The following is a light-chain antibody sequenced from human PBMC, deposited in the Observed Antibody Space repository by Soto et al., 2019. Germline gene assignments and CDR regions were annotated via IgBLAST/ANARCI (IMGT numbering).Light chain of an antibody. CDR2: GAS. J-gene: IGKJ5*01. V-gene: IGKV1-33*01. CDR3: QQYYDLPIT. Sequence: DIQMTQSPSSLSASVGDRVTITCRASESIRSYLNWYQQKPGKAPKLLIYGASSLQSGVPSRFSGGGSGTHFTFTIASLQPEDTAIYYCQQYYDLPITFGQGTRLENK. CDR1: ESIRSY.